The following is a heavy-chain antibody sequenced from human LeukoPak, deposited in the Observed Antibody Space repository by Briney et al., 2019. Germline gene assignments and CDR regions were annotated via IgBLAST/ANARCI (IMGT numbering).Heavy chain of an antibody. Sequence: SETLSLPCAVYGGSFSGYYWSWIRQPPGKGLEWIGEINHSGSTNYNPSLKSRVTISVDTSKNQFSLKLSSVTAADTAVYYCARVFYYYYGMDVWGQGTTVTVSS. V-gene: IGHV4-34*01. CDR3: ARVFYYYYGMDV. J-gene: IGHJ6*02. CDR1: GGSFSGYY. CDR2: INHSGST.